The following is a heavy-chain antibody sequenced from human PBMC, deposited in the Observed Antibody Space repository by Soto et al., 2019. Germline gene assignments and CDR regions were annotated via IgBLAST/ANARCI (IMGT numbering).Heavy chain of an antibody. CDR3: AKDTVAWPDLLWYFDL. CDR1: GFTFSSYA. D-gene: IGHD4-17*01. V-gene: IGHV3-23*01. Sequence: EVQLLESGGGLVQPGGSLRLSCAASGFTFSSYAMSWVRQAPGKGLEWVSAISGSGGSTYYADSVKGRFTISRDNPKSTLYLQMNSLRAADTAVYYCAKDTVAWPDLLWYFDLWGRGTLVTVSS. J-gene: IGHJ2*01. CDR2: ISGSGGST.